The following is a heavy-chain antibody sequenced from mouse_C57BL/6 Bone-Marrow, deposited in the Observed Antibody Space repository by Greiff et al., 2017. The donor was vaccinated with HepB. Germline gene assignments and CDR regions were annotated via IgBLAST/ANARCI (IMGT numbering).Heavy chain of an antibody. Sequence: VQLQQPGAELVKPGASVKLSCKASGYTFTSYWMHWVKQRPGRGLEWIGRIDPNSGGTKYNEQFKSKATLTVDKPSSTAYMQLSSLTSEDSAVYYCARRRKGSSYWYFDVWGTGTTVTVSS. CDR2: IDPNSGGT. J-gene: IGHJ1*03. CDR1: GYTFTSYW. CDR3: ARRRKGSSYWYFDV. V-gene: IGHV1-72*01. D-gene: IGHD1-1*01.